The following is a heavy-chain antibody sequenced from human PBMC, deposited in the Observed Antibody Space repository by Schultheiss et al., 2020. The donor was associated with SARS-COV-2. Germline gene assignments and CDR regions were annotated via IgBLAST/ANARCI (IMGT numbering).Heavy chain of an antibody. V-gene: IGHV4-61*01. CDR2: IYYSGST. Sequence: SETLSLTCAVSGYSISSGYYWSWIRQPPGKGLEWIGYIYYSGSTNYNPSLKSRVTISVDTSKNQFSLKLSSVTAADTAVYYCARGALDYSYYYYYGMDVWGQGTTVTVSS. D-gene: IGHD4-11*01. J-gene: IGHJ6*02. CDR1: GYSISSGYY. CDR3: ARGALDYSYYYYYGMDV.